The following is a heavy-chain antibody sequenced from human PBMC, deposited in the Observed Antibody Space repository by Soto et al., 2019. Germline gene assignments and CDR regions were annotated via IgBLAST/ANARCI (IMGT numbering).Heavy chain of an antibody. V-gene: IGHV4-34*01. D-gene: IGHD3-10*01. CDR2: INHSGST. CDR3: ARGLLWFGELLYSDVYYFDY. Sequence: PSETLSLTYAVYGGSFSGYYWSWIRQPPGKGLEWIGEINHSGSTNYNPSLKSRVTISVDTSKNQFSLKLSSVTAADTAVYYCARGLLWFGELLYSDVYYFDYWGQGTLVTVSS. CDR1: GGSFSGYY. J-gene: IGHJ4*02.